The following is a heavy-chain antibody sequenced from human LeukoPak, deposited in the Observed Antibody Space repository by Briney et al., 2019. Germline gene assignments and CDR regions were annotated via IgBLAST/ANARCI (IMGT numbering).Heavy chain of an antibody. CDR2: IYYSGST. J-gene: IGHJ4*02. Sequence: SETLSLTCTVSGGSISSYYWSWIRQPPGKGLEWIGYIYYSGSTNYNPSLKSRVTISVDTSKNQFSLKLSSVTAADTAMYYCARAYGSGESSLWGQGTLVTVSS. V-gene: IGHV4-59*01. D-gene: IGHD3-10*01. CDR3: ARAYGSGESSL. CDR1: GGSISSYY.